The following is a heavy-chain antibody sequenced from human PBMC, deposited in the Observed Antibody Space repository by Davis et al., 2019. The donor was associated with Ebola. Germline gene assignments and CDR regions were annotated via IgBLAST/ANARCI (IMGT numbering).Heavy chain of an antibody. D-gene: IGHD5-12*01. V-gene: IGHV3-53*04. CDR3: ARGMATIWYGMDV. J-gene: IGHJ6*02. Sequence: DSVKGRFTISRHNSKNTLYLQMNSLRAEDTAVYYCARGMATIWYGMDVWGQGTTVTVSS.